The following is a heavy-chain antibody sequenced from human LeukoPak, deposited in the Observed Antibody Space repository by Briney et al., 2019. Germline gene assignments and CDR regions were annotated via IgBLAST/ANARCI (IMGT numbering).Heavy chain of an antibody. V-gene: IGHV4-59*12. D-gene: IGHD3-22*01. CDR1: GGSTSSYY. CDR2: IYYSGST. Sequence: PSETLSLTCTVSGGSTSSYYWSWIRQPPGKGLEWIGYIYYSGSTNYNPSLKSRVTISVDTSKNQFSLKLSSVTAADTAVYYCARDAHPGYYYDSSGYYSPVYYFDYWGQGALVTVSS. J-gene: IGHJ4*02. CDR3: ARDAHPGYYYDSSGYYSPVYYFDY.